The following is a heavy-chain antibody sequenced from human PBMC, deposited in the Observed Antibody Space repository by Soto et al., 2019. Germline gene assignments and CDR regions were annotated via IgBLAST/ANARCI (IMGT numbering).Heavy chain of an antibody. CDR3: AIGDIFRWAAIDS. D-gene: IGHD3-3*02. CDR1: GASISSSFS. J-gene: IGHJ4*02. Sequence: QVQLQESASGLVKPLETLSLTCIVSGASISSSFSWHWVRRPPGEGLEWLRYIYHGGSTLYNPSLGGRIPMSVDSSKNMFSLKLSDVTSADTAVYYCAIGDIFRWAAIDSWGQGPLFPVSS. V-gene: IGHV4-30-2*01. CDR2: IYHGGST.